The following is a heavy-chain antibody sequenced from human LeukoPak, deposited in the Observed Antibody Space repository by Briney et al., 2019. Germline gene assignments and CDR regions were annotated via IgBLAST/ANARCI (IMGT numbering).Heavy chain of an antibody. CDR1: GYTLTELS. Sequence: ASVKVSCKVSGYTLTELSMHWVRQAPGKGLEWMGGFDPEDGETIYAQKFQGRVTVTEDTSTDTAYMELSSLRSEDTAVYYCATDLYSGSYLDYWGQGTLVTVSS. D-gene: IGHD1-26*01. J-gene: IGHJ4*02. CDR2: FDPEDGET. CDR3: ATDLYSGSYLDY. V-gene: IGHV1-24*01.